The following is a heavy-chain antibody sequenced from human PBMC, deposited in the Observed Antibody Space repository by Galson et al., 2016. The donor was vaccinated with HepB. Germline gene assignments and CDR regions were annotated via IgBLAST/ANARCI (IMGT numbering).Heavy chain of an antibody. Sequence: SLRLSCAASGFTFSRYEMNWVRQAPGKGLEWVSYIISSGTTIYYADSVKGRFTISRDNAKNSLYLQMNSLRAEDTAVYYCARMFPLYSSGWYVRGDGWFDSWGQGPLVTVSS. V-gene: IGHV3-48*03. CDR1: GFTFSRYE. CDR2: IISSGTTI. J-gene: IGHJ5*01. CDR3: ARMFPLYSSGWYVRGDGWFDS. D-gene: IGHD6-19*01.